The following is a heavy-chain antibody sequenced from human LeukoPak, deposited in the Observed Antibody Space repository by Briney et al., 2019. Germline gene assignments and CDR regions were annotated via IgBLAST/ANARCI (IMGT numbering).Heavy chain of an antibody. CDR3: ARWYYDSSGSYRLDY. D-gene: IGHD3-22*01. V-gene: IGHV4-59*01. CDR2: IYYSGST. CDR1: GGSISSYY. Sequence: SETLSLTCTVSGGSISSYYWSWIRQPPGKGLEWIGYIYYSGSTNYNPSLKSRVTISVDTSKNQFSLKLSSVTAADTVVYYCARWYYDSSGSYRLDYWGQGTLVTVSS. J-gene: IGHJ4*02.